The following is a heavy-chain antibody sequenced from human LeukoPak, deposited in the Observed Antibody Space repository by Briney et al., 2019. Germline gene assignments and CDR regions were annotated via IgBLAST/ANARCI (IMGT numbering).Heavy chain of an antibody. Sequence: ASVKVSCKASGYTFTGYFIHWVRQAPGQGLEWMGWINPNSGGTNYAQKFQGRVTMTRDTSTSTAYMELRSLRSDDTAVYYCAREYYDSTGYSYYLDYLCQVTLVNV. D-gene: IGHD3-22*01. CDR3: AREYYDSTGYSYYLDY. J-gene: IGHJ4*02. V-gene: IGHV1-2*02. CDR1: GYTFTGYF. CDR2: INPNSGGT.